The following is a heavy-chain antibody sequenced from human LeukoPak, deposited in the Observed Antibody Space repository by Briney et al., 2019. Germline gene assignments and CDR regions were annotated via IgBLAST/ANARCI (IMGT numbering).Heavy chain of an antibody. CDR3: ARAHGIAVSYGMDV. CDR1: GFTFSSYS. D-gene: IGHD6-19*01. J-gene: IGHJ6*02. Sequence: HPGGSLRLSCAASGFTFSSYSMNWVRQAPGKGLEWVSYISSSSSTIYYADSVKGRFTISRDNAKNSLYLQMNSLRAEDTAVYYCARAHGIAVSYGMDVWGQGTTVTVSS. V-gene: IGHV3-48*04. CDR2: ISSSSSTI.